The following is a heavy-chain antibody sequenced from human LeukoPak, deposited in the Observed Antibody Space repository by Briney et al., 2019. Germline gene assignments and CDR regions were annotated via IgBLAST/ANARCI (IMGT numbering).Heavy chain of an antibody. V-gene: IGHV4-39*01. Sequence: SETLSLTCTVSGGSISTGTYYCGWIRQPPGKGLEWIGGIYYSGSTYYNPSLKSRVTISVDTSKNQFSLKLSSVTAADTAVYYCARTTLTDDYWGQGTLVTVSS. D-gene: IGHD1-1*01. J-gene: IGHJ4*02. CDR3: ARTTLTDDY. CDR2: IYYSGST. CDR1: GGSISTGTYY.